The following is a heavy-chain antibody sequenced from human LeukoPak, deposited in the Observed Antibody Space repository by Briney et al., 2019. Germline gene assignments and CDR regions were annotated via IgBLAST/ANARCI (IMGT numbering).Heavy chain of an antibody. CDR3: ARHEGAWELGVPPLFPMDV. D-gene: IGHD1-26*01. Sequence: GESLKISCKGSGYSFTSYWIGWVRQMPGKGLEWMGIIYPGDSDTRYSPSFQGQVTISADKSISTAYLQWSSLKASDTAMYYCARHEGAWELGVPPLFPMDVWGKGTTVTVSS. V-gene: IGHV5-51*01. CDR2: IYPGDSDT. J-gene: IGHJ6*04. CDR1: GYSFTSYW.